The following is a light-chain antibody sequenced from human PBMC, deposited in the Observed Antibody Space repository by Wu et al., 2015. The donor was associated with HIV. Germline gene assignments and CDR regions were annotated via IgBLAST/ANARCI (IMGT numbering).Light chain of an antibody. V-gene: IGKV3-15*01. Sequence: EVVMTQSPVTLSMSQGKNATLSCRASQSVSSNLAWYQQKPGQAPRLLIYGASTRAAGLPVRFSGSGSGIEFTLTISSLQSEDSAVYYCQQYNNWPRTFGQGTKVEI. CDR3: QQYNNWPRT. CDR1: QSVSSN. J-gene: IGKJ1*01. CDR2: GAS.